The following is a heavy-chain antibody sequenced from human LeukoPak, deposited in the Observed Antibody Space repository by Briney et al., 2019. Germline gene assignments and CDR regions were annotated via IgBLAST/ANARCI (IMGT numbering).Heavy chain of an antibody. Sequence: GGALRLSCAASGFAFSSDSMNWVRQAPGKGLEWVSSISSSSSYIYYADSVKGRFTISRDNAKNSLYLQMNSLRAEDTAVYYCAREPQEGYDILTGYYTYWGQGTLVTVSS. CDR3: AREPQEGYDILTGYYTY. D-gene: IGHD3-9*01. V-gene: IGHV3-21*01. CDR1: GFAFSSDS. J-gene: IGHJ4*02. CDR2: ISSSSSYI.